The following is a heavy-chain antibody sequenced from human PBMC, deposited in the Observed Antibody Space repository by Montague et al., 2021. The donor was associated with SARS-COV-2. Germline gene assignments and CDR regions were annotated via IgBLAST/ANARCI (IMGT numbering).Heavy chain of an antibody. CDR3: ARDRDWDDWCGMDV. D-gene: IGHD2-21*01. Sequence: SLRLSCAASGFIFSSYEMNWVRQAPGKGLEWISYISSSGGGSTKXYTXSVKVRFTISRDNAKNSLYLKMNSLRVEDTAIYYCARDRDWDDWCGMDVWGQGTTVTVSS. CDR2: ISSSGGGSTK. V-gene: IGHV3-48*03. CDR1: GFIFSSYE. J-gene: IGHJ6*02.